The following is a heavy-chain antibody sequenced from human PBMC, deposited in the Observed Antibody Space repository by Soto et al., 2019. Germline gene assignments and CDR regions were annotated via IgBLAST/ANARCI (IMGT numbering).Heavy chain of an antibody. V-gene: IGHV3-30-3*01. CDR3: ARAGGLLVDY. CDR2: QTYDGSNK. Sequence: QVQLVESGGGVVQPGRSLRLSCAASGFMFSSYAMHWFRQAPGKGLEWVAVQTYDGSNKYYADSVKGRFTISRDNSKNTLYLQMNSLRAEDTAVYYCARAGGLLVDYWGQGTLVTVSS. J-gene: IGHJ4*02. D-gene: IGHD1-26*01. CDR1: GFMFSSYA.